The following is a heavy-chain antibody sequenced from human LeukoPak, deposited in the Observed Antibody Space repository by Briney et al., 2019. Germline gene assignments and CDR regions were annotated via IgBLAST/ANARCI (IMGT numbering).Heavy chain of an antibody. CDR2: ISAYNGNT. D-gene: IGHD5-12*01. V-gene: IGHV1-18*01. J-gene: IGHJ5*02. CDR3: ARDAATITSWFDP. CDR1: GYTFTSYG. Sequence: ASVKVSCKASGYTFTSYGISWVRQAPGQGLEWMGWISAYNGNTNYAQKLQGRVTMTTDTPTSTAYMGLRSLRSDDTAVYYCARDAATITSWFDPWGQGTLVTVSS.